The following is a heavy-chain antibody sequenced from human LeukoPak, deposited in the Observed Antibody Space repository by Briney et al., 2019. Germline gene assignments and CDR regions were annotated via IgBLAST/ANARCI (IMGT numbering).Heavy chain of an antibody. Sequence: GGSLRLSCAASGFTFDDYAMHWVRQAPGKGLEWVSGISWNSGTIGYADSVKGRFTISRDNAKNSLYLRMNRLRPEHTAFYYCAKDIPPPSDDYPGTTGLDYWGQGTLVTVSS. V-gene: IGHV3-9*01. CDR3: AKDIPPPSDDYPGTTGLDY. D-gene: IGHD1-1*01. J-gene: IGHJ4*02. CDR2: ISWNSGTI. CDR1: GFTFDDYA.